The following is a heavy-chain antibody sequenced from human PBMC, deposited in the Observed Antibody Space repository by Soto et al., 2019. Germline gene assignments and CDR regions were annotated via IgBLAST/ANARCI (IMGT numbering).Heavy chain of an antibody. CDR3: ARDPGPRPAAIRGLGWFDP. CDR2: VYYSGTT. J-gene: IGHJ5*02. V-gene: IGHV4-61*01. Sequence: QVQLQESGPGLVKPSETLSLTCSVSGASVSNKTYYWSWIRQPPGKRLEWLGYVYYSGTTNYTPSLKGRVTMSVDLSKNQFSLRLTSVTAADTALYYCARDPGPRPAAIRGLGWFDPWGQGTVVTVSS. D-gene: IGHD2-2*01. CDR1: GASVSNKTYY.